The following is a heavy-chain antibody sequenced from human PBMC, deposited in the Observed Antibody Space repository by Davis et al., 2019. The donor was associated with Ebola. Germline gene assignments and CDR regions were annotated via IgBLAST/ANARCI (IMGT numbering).Heavy chain of an antibody. CDR3: AQYEDFRNGWSNFDY. D-gene: IGHD6-19*01. J-gene: IGHJ4*02. CDR1: GFSLSTSGVG. CDR2: IYWDDDK. Sequence: SGPTLVKPTQTLTLTCSFSGFSLSTSGVGVGWIRQPPGKALEWLALIYWDDDKRYSPSLSNRLTITKGTSKNQVVLTMTNMGPVDTATYYCAQYEDFRNGWSNFDYWGQGTLVTVSS. V-gene: IGHV2-5*02.